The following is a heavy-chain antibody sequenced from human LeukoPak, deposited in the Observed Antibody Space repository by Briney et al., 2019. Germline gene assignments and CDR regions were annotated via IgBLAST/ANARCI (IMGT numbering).Heavy chain of an antibody. CDR1: GGSISSGSYY. V-gene: IGHV4-61*02. Sequence: SQTLSLTCTVSGGSISSGSYYWSWIRQPAGKGLEWIGRIYTSGSTNYNPSLKSRVTISVDTSKNQFSLKLSSVTAADTAVYYCARAAAGTGWFDPWGQGTLVTVSS. J-gene: IGHJ5*02. CDR2: IYTSGST. CDR3: ARAAAGTGWFDP. D-gene: IGHD6-13*01.